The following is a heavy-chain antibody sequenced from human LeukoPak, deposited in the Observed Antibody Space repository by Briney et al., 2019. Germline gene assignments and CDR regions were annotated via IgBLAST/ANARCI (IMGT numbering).Heavy chain of an antibody. CDR2: IGGTGVRT. CDR1: GFTFSSYT. CDR3: AKDKGFCTTTTCYVLSNGAFDI. D-gene: IGHD2-2*01. J-gene: IGHJ3*02. Sequence: GGSLRLSCAASGFTFSSYTMSWVRQAPGKGLEWVSGIGGTGVRTYYADPVKGRFTISRDNSKNTLYLQMSSLRAEDTAVYYCAKDKGFCTTTTCYVLSNGAFDIWGQGTMVTVSS. V-gene: IGHV3-23*01.